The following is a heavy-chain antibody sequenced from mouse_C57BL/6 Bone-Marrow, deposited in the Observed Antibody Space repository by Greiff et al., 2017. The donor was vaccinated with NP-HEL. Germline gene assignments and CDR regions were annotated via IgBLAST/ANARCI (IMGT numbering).Heavy chain of an antibody. J-gene: IGHJ3*01. CDR3: ARSYYGSSVFAY. CDR2: IHPNSGST. Sequence: QVHVKQPGAELVKPGASVKLSCKASGYTFTSYWMHWVKQRPGQGLEWIGMIHPNSGSTNYNEKFKSKATLTVDKSSSTAYMQLSSLTSEDSAVYYCARSYYGSSVFAYWGQGTLVTVSA. D-gene: IGHD1-1*01. CDR1: GYTFTSYW. V-gene: IGHV1-64*01.